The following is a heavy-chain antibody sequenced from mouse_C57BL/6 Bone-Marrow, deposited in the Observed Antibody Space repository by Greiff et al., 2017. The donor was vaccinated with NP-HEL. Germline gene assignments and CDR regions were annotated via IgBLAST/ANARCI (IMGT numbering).Heavy chain of an antibody. CDR1: GYTFTSYW. CDR2: IDPSDSET. D-gene: IGHD1-1*01. CDR3: ARENGSSPAWFAY. Sequence: QVQLKQPGAELVRPGSSVKLSCKASGYTFTSYWMHWVKQRPIQGLEWIGNIDPSDSETHYNQKFKDKATLTVDKSSSTAYMQLSSLTSEDSAVYYCARENGSSPAWFAYWGQGTLVTVSA. J-gene: IGHJ3*01. V-gene: IGHV1-52*01.